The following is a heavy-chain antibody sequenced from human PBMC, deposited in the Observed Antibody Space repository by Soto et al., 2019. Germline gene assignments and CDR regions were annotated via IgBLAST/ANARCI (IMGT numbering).Heavy chain of an antibody. D-gene: IGHD4-17*01. V-gene: IGHV3-23*01. Sequence: EVQLLESGGGLVQPGGSLRLSGAASGLTFSSHAMSWVRQAPGKGLQWVSAISGSGGVTYYADSVKGRFTISRDNSKNTLYLQMNSLRTEDTAVYYCAKNITVTTPHYGMDVWGQGTTVTVPS. J-gene: IGHJ6*02. CDR3: AKNITVTTPHYGMDV. CDR2: ISGSGGVT. CDR1: GLTFSSHA.